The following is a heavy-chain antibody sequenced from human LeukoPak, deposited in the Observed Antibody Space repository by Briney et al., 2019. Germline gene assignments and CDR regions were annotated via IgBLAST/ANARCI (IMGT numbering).Heavy chain of an antibody. V-gene: IGHV3-11*05. J-gene: IGHJ5*02. Sequence: GGSLRLSCVASGFTFSDYYMSWIRQAPGRGLQYVSYISSSGTYANYANSVKGRFTNSRDNAKNSLYLQMNSLRADDTAVYYCARGGYDILTGTSFFDPWGQGTLVTVSS. CDR2: ISSSGTYA. CDR1: GFTFSDYY. CDR3: ARGGYDILTGTSFFDP. D-gene: IGHD3-9*01.